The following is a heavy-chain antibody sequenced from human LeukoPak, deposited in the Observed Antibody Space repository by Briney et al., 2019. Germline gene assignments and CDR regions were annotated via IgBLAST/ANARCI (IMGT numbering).Heavy chain of an antibody. CDR2: ISGSGTST. CDR3: AKKTDSSIFYNSVDY. V-gene: IGHV3-23*01. D-gene: IGHD3-22*01. J-gene: IGHJ4*02. Sequence: ISGSGTSTYYADSVKGRFTISRDNSKNTLYLQLNSLRAEDTAVYYCAKKTDSSIFYNSVDYWGQGTLVTVSS.